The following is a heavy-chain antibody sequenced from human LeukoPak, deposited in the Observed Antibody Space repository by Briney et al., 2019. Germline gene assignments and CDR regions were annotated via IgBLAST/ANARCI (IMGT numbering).Heavy chain of an antibody. CDR1: GFTFSDYY. D-gene: IGHD3-10*01. CDR3: ARVLLGSWDWFDP. J-gene: IGHJ5*02. V-gene: IGHV3-11*04. Sequence: PGGSLRLSCAASGFTFSDYYMSWIRQAPGKGLEWVSYISSSGSTIYYPDSVKGRFTISRDNAKNTLYLQMNSLRAEDTAVYYCARVLLGSWDWFDPWGQGTLVTVSS. CDR2: ISSSGSTI.